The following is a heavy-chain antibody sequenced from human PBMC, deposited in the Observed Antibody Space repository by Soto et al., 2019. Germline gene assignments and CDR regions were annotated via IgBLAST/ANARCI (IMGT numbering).Heavy chain of an antibody. CDR3: ARVGRELYYYYYMDV. V-gene: IGHV3-48*01. CDR1: GFTFSSYS. Sequence: EVQLVESGGGLVQPGGSLRLSCAASGFTFSSYSMNWVRQAPGKGLEWVSYISSSSSTLYYADSVKGRFTISRDNAKNSLYLQMNSLRAEDTAVYYCARVGRELYYYYYMDVWGKGTTVTVSS. D-gene: IGHD1-26*01. J-gene: IGHJ6*03. CDR2: ISSSSSTL.